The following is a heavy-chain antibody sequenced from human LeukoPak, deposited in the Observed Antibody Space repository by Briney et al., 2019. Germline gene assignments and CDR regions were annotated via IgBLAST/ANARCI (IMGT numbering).Heavy chain of an antibody. J-gene: IGHJ4*02. V-gene: IGHV1-2*02. CDR1: GYTFTGYY. CDR3: ARVGKRGNILTGYQGLGY. Sequence: ASVKVSCKASGYTFTGYYMHWVRQAPGQGLEWMGWINPNSGGTNYAQKFQGRVTMTRDTSISTAYMELSRLRSDDTAVYYCARVGKRGNILTGYQGLGYWGQGTLVTVSS. CDR2: INPNSGGT. D-gene: IGHD3-9*01.